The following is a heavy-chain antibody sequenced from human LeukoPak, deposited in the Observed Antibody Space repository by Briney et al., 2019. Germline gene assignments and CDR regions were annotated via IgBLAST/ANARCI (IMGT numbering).Heavy chain of an antibody. V-gene: IGHV3-23*01. D-gene: IGHD4-17*01. CDR2: ISTSGSAT. J-gene: IGHJ4*02. CDR1: GFTFSAYS. Sequence: GGSLRLSCAVSGFTFSAYSMNWVRQAPGKGLEWLSSISTSGSATYYADSVKGRFTISRDNSKNTLYLQMNSLRVEDSAVYYCAKAPTVTTWVIDFWGQGTLVTVSS. CDR3: AKAPTVTTWVIDF.